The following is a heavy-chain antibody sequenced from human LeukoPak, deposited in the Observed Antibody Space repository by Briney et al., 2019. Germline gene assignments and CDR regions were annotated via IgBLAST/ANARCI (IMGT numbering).Heavy chain of an antibody. J-gene: IGHJ3*02. D-gene: IGHD2/OR15-2a*01. Sequence: GGSLRLSCSASRFTFNTAWMSWVRQAPGKGLEWVGHVKSKTDGGTTDYAAPVKGRFSISRDDSKTTLYLQMNSLKTEDTAVYYCTTDFWGAKNCGNSKCYDAFDIWGRGTMVTVSS. CDR1: RFTFNTAW. V-gene: IGHV3-15*01. CDR3: TTDFWGAKNCGNSKCYDAFDI. CDR2: VKSKTDGGTT.